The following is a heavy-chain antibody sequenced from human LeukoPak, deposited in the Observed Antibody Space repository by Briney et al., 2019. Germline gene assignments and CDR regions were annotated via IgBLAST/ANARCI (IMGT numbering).Heavy chain of an antibody. D-gene: IGHD3-9*01. CDR3: ARAYYDILTGYQYYFDY. Sequence: PGASVKVSCKASGYTFTSYDINWVRQATGQGLEWMGWMNPNSGNTGYAQKFQGRVTITRNTSISTAYMELSSLRSEDTAVYYCARAYYDILTGYQYYFDYWGQGALVTVSS. V-gene: IGHV1-8*03. J-gene: IGHJ4*02. CDR1: GYTFTSYD. CDR2: MNPNSGNT.